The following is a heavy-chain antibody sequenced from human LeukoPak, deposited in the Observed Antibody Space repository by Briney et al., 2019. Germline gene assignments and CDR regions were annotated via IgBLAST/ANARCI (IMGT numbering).Heavy chain of an antibody. CDR1: GYTFTGYY. V-gene: IGHV1-2*02. CDR3: AREQREYYYDSSGYSDFDY. D-gene: IGHD3-22*01. CDR2: INPNSGGT. Sequence: GASVKVSCKASGYTFTGYYMHWVRQAPGQGLEWMGWINPNSGGTNYAQKLQGRVTMTRDTSISTAYMELSRLRSDDTAVYYCAREQREYYYDSSGYSDFDYWGQGTLVTVSS. J-gene: IGHJ4*02.